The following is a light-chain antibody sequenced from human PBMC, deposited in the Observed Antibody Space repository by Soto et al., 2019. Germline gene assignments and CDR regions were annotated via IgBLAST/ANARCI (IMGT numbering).Light chain of an antibody. Sequence: QSVLTQPRSLSGSPGQSVTISCTGTSSDIGGYNYVSWYQQHPGKAPKLMIYGVIKRPSGVPDRFSGSKSGDTASLTIYGLQAGDEADYYCCSYAGSYTHVFGTGTKVTVL. J-gene: IGLJ1*01. CDR2: GVI. V-gene: IGLV2-11*01. CDR1: SSDIGGYNY. CDR3: CSYAGSYTHV.